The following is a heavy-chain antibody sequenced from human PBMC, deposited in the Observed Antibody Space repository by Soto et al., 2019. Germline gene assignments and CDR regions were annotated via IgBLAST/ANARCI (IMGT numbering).Heavy chain of an antibody. D-gene: IGHD2-21*02. Sequence: PGGSLRLSCTASGFIVSDTYVNWVRQAPGKGLEWVSSISSSSSYIYYADSVKGRFTISRDNAKNSLYLQMNSLRAEDTAVYYCARGEVCGGDCYSYRGLGYYYYGMDVWGQGTTVTVSS. CDR2: ISSSSSYI. CDR1: GFIVSDTY. CDR3: ARGEVCGGDCYSYRGLGYYYYGMDV. J-gene: IGHJ6*02. V-gene: IGHV3-21*01.